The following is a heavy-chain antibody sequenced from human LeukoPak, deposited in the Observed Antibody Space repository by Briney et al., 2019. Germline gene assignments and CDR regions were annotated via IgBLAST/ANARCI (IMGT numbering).Heavy chain of an antibody. CDR2: IYYSGST. CDR1: GGSISSHY. Sequence: SETLSLTCTVSGGSISSHYWSWIRQPPGKGLEWIGYIYYSGSTNYNPSLKSRVTISVDTSKNQFSLKLSSVTAADTAVYYCARSGQSRRGPVDYWGQGTLVTVYS. D-gene: IGHD3-10*01. V-gene: IGHV4-59*11. J-gene: IGHJ4*02. CDR3: ARSGQSRRGPVDY.